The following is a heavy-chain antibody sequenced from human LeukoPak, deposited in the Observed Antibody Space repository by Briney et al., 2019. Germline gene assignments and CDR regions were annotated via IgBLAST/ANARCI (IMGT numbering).Heavy chain of an antibody. D-gene: IGHD6-19*01. CDR3: SRQRSGWSDFDS. Sequence: PGGSLRLSCAASGFNLSNYEMNWVRQAPGKGLEWVSYISSSDSTIYNADSVKGRFTISRDNAKNSLYLQMNSLRAEDTAVYYCSRQRSGWSDFDSWGHGAPFTVSS. J-gene: IGHJ4*01. CDR1: GFNLSNYE. CDR2: ISSSDSTI. V-gene: IGHV3-48*03.